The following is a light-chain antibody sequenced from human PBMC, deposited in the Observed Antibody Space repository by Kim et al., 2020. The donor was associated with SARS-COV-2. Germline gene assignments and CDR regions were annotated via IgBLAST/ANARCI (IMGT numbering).Light chain of an antibody. CDR1: SSDVGASNH. V-gene: IGLV2-14*03. CDR2: DVS. CDR3: SSYTNGSTFSFV. J-gene: IGLJ1*01. Sequence: QSALTQPASVSGSPGQSITIPCTGTSSDVGASNHVSWYQQYPGKAPKFMIYDVSSRPSGVSHRFSGSKSGNTASLTISGLQAEDEADYFCSSYTNGSTFSFVFGSGTKVTVL.